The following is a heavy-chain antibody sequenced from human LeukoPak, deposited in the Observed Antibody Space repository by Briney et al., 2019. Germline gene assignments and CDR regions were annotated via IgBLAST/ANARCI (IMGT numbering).Heavy chain of an antibody. CDR3: ARRDYGGNSYFDY. Sequence: GEPLKISCKGSGYSFTTYWIAWVGQMQGKGLEWMGITYPVDSDRRYSPSFQGQVTISADKSISTAYLQWSSLKASDTAMYYCARRDYGGNSYFDYWGEGTLVTVSS. D-gene: IGHD4-23*01. J-gene: IGHJ4*02. CDR1: GYSFTTYW. V-gene: IGHV5-51*01. CDR2: TYPVDSDR.